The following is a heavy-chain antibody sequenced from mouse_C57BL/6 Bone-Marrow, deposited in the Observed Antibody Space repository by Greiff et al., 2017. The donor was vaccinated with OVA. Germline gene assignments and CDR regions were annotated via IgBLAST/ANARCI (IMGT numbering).Heavy chain of an antibody. D-gene: IGHD6-1*01. CDR1: GYTFTSYW. CDR2: IDPSDSYT. J-gene: IGHJ4*01. Sequence: QVQLQQPGAELVMPGASVKLSCKASGYTFTSYWMHWVKQRPGQGLEWIGEIDPSDSYTNYNQKFKGKSTLTVDKSSSTAYMQLSSLTSEDSAVYYGARAVPLFYYAVDYWGRGTSVTVTS. CDR3: ARAVPLFYYAVDY. V-gene: IGHV1-69*01.